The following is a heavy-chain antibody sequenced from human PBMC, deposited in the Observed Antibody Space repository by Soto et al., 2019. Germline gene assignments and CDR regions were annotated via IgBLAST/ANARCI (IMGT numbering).Heavy chain of an antibody. D-gene: IGHD2-8*01. CDR2: LSGSGETT. J-gene: IGHJ4*02. CDR1: GFTFSSYA. CDR3: AKQGSWDTNAYSDY. Sequence: EVQLLESGGGLVQPGGSLRLSCAASGFTFSSYAMTWVRQAPGKGLEWVSGLSGSGETTYYADSVKGRFTISRDKSKNTLYLQMNSLRVEDTAVYFCAKQGSWDTNAYSDYWGQGTLVTVSS. V-gene: IGHV3-23*01.